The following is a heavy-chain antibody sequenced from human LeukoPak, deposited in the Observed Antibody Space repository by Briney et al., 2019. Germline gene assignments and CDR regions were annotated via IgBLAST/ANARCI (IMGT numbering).Heavy chain of an antibody. J-gene: IGHJ5*02. Sequence: SETLSLTCTVSGGAISSGTYYWGWIRQPPGKGLEWIGSVYYSGTTYYNPSLKSRVTISVDTSKNQFSLNLISVTAADTAVYYCARRGGQWLKLAWFDPWGQGTLVTVSS. CDR2: VYYSGTT. CDR1: GGAISSGTYY. CDR3: ARRGGQWLKLAWFDP. D-gene: IGHD6-19*01. V-gene: IGHV4-39*01.